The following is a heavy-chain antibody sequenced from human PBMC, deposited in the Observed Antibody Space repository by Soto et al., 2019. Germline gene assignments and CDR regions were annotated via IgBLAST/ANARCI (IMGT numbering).Heavy chain of an antibody. Sequence: EEQLVESGGGLVPPGGSLRLSCAVSGLTFGSYWMNWVRQVPGKGLEWVSRFSGDGTPSNYADSVKGRFTMSRDDATGTVYLQMNRLRAEETAVYYCARETMRYYYVLDVWDQGTTVTVSS. D-gene: IGHD2-2*01. V-gene: IGHV3-74*01. J-gene: IGHJ6*02. CDR3: ARETMRYYYVLDV. CDR1: GLTFGSYW. CDR2: FSGDGTPS.